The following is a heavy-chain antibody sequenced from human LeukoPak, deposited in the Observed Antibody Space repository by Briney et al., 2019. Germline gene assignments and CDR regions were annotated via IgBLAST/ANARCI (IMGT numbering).Heavy chain of an antibody. CDR2: IYYSGST. V-gene: IGHV4-39*07. Sequence: SETLSLTCTVSGGSISSSSYYWGWIRQPPGKGLEWIGSIYYSGSTYYNPSLKSRVTISVDTSKNQFSLKLSSVTAADTAVYYCARGSRDGYNFHNWFDPWGQGTLVTVSS. D-gene: IGHD5-24*01. J-gene: IGHJ5*02. CDR3: ARGSRDGYNFHNWFDP. CDR1: GGSISSSSYY.